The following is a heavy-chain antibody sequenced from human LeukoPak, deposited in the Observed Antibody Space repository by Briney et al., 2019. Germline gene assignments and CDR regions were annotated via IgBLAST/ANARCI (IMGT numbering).Heavy chain of an antibody. V-gene: IGHV4-34*01. CDR3: ARVSVDIVVVVAATTYYYGMDV. D-gene: IGHD2-15*01. J-gene: IGHJ6*04. CDR2: INHSGST. CDR1: GFTFSSYA. Sequence: PGGSLRLSCAASGFTFSSYAMSWVRQAPGKGLEWIGEINHSGSTNYNPSLKSRVTISVDTSKNQFSLKLSSVTAADTAVYYCARVSVDIVVVVAATTYYYGMDVWGKGTTVTVSS.